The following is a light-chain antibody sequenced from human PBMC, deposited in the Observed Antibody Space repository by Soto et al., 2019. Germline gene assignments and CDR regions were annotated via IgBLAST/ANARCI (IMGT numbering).Light chain of an antibody. J-gene: IGKJ3*01. CDR1: QSVSNY. Sequence: EIVLTQSPATLSLSPGERATLSCRASQSVSNYLAWYQQKPGQAPRLLIYDASNRATGIPARFSGSGSGTDFTLTISILEPEDFAVYYCHQRSNWPPFTFGPGTKVDIK. CDR3: HQRSNWPPFT. V-gene: IGKV3-11*01. CDR2: DAS.